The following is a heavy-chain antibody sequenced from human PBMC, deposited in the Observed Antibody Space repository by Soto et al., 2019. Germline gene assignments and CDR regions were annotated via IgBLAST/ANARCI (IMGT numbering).Heavy chain of an antibody. V-gene: IGHV3-30-3*01. D-gene: IGHD2-15*01. CDR3: ARGFGWSNDALDI. CDR2: MSYDGSNE. J-gene: IGHJ3*02. Sequence: GGSLRLSCAASGVTFSSYAMHWVRQAPGKGLEWVTLMSYDGSNEYYADSVKGRFTIARDNSKNTLYLQMNSLRVEDTGVYYCARGFGWSNDALDIWGQGTMVT. CDR1: GVTFSSYA.